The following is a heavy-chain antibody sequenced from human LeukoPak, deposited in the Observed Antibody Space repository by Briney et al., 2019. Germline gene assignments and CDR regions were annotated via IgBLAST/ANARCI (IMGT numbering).Heavy chain of an antibody. D-gene: IGHD5-24*01. CDR3: ARDRRDGYNLLDY. V-gene: IGHV3-7*01. J-gene: IGHJ4*02. CDR1: GFTFSSYW. CDR2: IKQDGSEK. Sequence: QTGGSLRLSCAASGFTFSSYWMSWVRQAPGKGLEWVANIKQDGSEKYYVDSVKGRFTISRDNAKNSLYLQMNSLRAEDTAVYYCARDRRDGYNLLDYWGQGTLVTVSS.